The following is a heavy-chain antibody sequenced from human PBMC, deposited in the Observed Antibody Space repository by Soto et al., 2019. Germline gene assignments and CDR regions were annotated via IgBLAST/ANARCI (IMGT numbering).Heavy chain of an antibody. CDR3: LRYCSGGSCYFGDNYYYGMDV. CDR2: ISAYNGNT. J-gene: IGHJ6*02. D-gene: IGHD2-15*01. CDR1: GYTFTSYG. V-gene: IGHV1-18*01. Sequence: ASVKVSCKASGYTFTSYGISWVRQAPGQGLERMGWISAYNGNTNYAQKHQGRVTMTTDTSTSTAYMELRSLRSDDTAVYYCLRYCSGGSCYFGDNYYYGMDVWGQGTTVTVSS.